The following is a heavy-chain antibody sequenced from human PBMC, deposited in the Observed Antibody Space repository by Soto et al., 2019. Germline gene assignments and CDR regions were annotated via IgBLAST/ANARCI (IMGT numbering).Heavy chain of an antibody. V-gene: IGHV4-59*01. CDR2: VYTSDYT. Sequence: SETLSLTCSVSGASIRSYYWHWIRQPPGKGLEWIGYVYTSDYTRYSSSLKSRVTISVDTSKNQFSLKLSSVTAADTAVYYCASGSIDGSGSSKTYYYYYGMDVWGQGTTVTVS. CDR3: ASGSIDGSGSSKTYYYYYGMDV. D-gene: IGHD3-10*01. CDR1: GASIRSYY. J-gene: IGHJ6*02.